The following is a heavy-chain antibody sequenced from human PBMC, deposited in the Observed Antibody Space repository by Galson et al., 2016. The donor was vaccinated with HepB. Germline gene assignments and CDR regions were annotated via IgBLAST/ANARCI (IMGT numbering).Heavy chain of an antibody. V-gene: IGHV3-30*18. D-gene: IGHD3-10*01. CDR3: AKDLRVPAYSGSGSY. CDR1: GSIFSDFG. CDR2: ISHEGNDK. Sequence: SLRLSCAASGSIFSDFGMHWVRQAPGKGLEWVALISHEGNDKYCADSVKGRFTISRDNSKNTLYLQMNSLRAEDTAVYYCAKDLRVPAYSGSGSYWGQGTLVTVSS. J-gene: IGHJ4*02.